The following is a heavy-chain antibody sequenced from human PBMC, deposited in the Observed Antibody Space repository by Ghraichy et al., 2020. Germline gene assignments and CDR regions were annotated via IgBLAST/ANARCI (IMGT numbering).Heavy chain of an antibody. CDR2: INSDGSST. V-gene: IGHV3-74*01. J-gene: IGHJ4*02. Sequence: GGSLRLSCAASGFTFSNYWVHWVRQAPGKGLECVSRINSDGSSTNYADSVKGRFTIFRDNAKNTLYLQMNSLRAEDSAVYYCARAGYYRFDYWGQGTLVTVSS. CDR1: GFTFSNYW. D-gene: IGHD2-21*01. CDR3: ARAGYYRFDY.